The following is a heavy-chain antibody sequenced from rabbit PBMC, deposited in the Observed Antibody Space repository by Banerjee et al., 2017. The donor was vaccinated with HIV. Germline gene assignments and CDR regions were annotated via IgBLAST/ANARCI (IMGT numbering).Heavy chain of an antibody. D-gene: IGHD6-1*01. CDR3: ARDLPISDGYSFDL. CDR2: IYNGDGSA. Sequence: QEQLEESGGGLVKPGGTLTLTCAVSGFTFSNYWMNWVRQAPGKGLEWIGYIYNGDGSAYYASWAKGRFTISKPSSTTVTLQMTSLTAADTATYFCARDLPISDGYSFDLWGPGTLVTVS. J-gene: IGHJ4*01. CDR1: GFTFSNYW. V-gene: IGHV1S45*01.